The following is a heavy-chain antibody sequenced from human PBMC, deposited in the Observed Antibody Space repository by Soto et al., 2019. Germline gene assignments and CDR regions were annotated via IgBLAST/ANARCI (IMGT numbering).Heavy chain of an antibody. CDR3: AKHDELTIYDYVWVSYRYPPDAFDN. D-gene: IGHD3-16*02. Sequence: EVQLLESGGGLVQPGGSLRLSCAASGFTFSSYAMSWVRQAPGKGLEWVSAISGSGGSTYYADSVKGRFTISRDNSKNTLYLQMNSLRAEDTAVNYCAKHDELTIYDYVWVSYRYPPDAFDNWGQGTMVTVSS. CDR2: ISGSGGST. CDR1: GFTFSSYA. V-gene: IGHV3-23*01. J-gene: IGHJ3*02.